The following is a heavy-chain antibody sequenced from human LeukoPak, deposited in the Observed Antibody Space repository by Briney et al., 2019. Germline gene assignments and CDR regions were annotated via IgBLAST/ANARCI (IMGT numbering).Heavy chain of an antibody. D-gene: IGHD1-26*01. V-gene: IGHV4-34*01. J-gene: IGHJ4*02. CDR1: GGSFRGYY. CDR3: ARDVGSTPGYFDY. Sequence: PSETLSLTCAVYGGSFRGYYWSWIRQPPGKGLEWIGEINHSGSTNYNPSLKSRVTILVDTSKNQFSLKLSSVTAADTAGYYCARDVGSTPGYFDYWGQGTLVTVSS. CDR2: INHSGST.